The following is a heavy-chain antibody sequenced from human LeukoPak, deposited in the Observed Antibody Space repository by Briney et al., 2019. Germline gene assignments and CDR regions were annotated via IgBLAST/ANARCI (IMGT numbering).Heavy chain of an antibody. D-gene: IGHD3-22*01. CDR3: ARESPSSSGYYKDPFDY. V-gene: IGHV7-4-1*02. Sequence: GASVKVSCKASGYTFTSYAMNWVRQAPGQGLEWMGWINTNTGNPTYARGFTGRFVFSLDTSVSTAYLQISSLKAEDTAVYYCARESPSSSGYYKDPFDYWGQGTLVTVSS. CDR1: GYTFTSYA. J-gene: IGHJ4*02. CDR2: INTNTGNP.